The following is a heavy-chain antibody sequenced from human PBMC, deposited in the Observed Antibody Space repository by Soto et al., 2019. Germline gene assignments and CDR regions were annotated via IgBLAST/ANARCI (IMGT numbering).Heavy chain of an antibody. D-gene: IGHD3-16*01. V-gene: IGHV1-18*01. J-gene: IGHJ6*02. CDR1: GYIFVNYG. CDR2: ISPYSGNT. CDR3: AMVDNYVTPTPQDV. Sequence: QVQLVQSGDEVRKPGSSVKVSCKASGYIFVNYGIAWVRQAPGQGLEWMGWISPYSGNTHYASKVQGRCPMXTXTXXRTAYMDLGSLTSADTAVYYCAMVDNYVTPTPQDVWGQGTTVTVSS.